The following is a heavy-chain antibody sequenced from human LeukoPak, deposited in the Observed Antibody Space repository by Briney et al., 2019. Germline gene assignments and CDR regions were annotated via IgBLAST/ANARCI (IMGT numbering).Heavy chain of an antibody. D-gene: IGHD6-25*01. Sequence: GGSLRLSCVASGFSFNNYAMTWVRQAPGKGLEWVAAISGSGGTTYYADAAEGRFTISRDNSENTLYLQMDSLRAEDTAVYYCARFFTPSGGASGWPWTMEYWGQGALAVLSS. V-gene: IGHV3-23*01. CDR3: ARFFTPSGGASGWPWTMEY. CDR1: GFSFNNYA. CDR2: ISGSGGTT. J-gene: IGHJ4*02.